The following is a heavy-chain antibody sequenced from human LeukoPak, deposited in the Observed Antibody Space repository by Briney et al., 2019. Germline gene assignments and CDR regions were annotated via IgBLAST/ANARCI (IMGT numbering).Heavy chain of an antibody. CDR1: GFTFSSYSM. J-gene: IGHJ4*02. Sequence: KSGGSLRLSCAASGFTFSSYSMNWVRQAPGKGLEWIGEIYHSGSTNYNPSLKSRVTISVDKSKNQFSLKLSSVTAADTAVYYCARAGNGEQQLVPFDYWGQGTLVTVSS. D-gene: IGHD6-13*01. CDR2: IYHSGST. CDR3: ARAGNGEQQLVPFDY. V-gene: IGHV4-4*02.